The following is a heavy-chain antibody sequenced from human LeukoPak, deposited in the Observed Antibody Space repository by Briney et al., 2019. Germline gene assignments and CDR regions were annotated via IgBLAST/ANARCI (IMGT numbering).Heavy chain of an antibody. CDR3: AKVQYSSSWYGIDY. J-gene: IGHJ4*02. Sequence: GGSLRLSCAASGFTFSSYGMHWVRQAPGKGLEWVAFIRYDGSNKYYADSVKGRFTISRDNSKNTPYLQMNSLRAEDTAVYYCAKVQYSSSWYGIDYWGQGTPVTVSS. CDR2: IRYDGSNK. V-gene: IGHV3-30*02. D-gene: IGHD6-13*01. CDR1: GFTFSSYG.